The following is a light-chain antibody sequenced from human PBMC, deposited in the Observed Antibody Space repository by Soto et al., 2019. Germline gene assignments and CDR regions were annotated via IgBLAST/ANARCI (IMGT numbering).Light chain of an antibody. CDR1: QGVGSD. J-gene: IGKJ4*01. V-gene: IGKV1-9*01. CDR3: QQLNSYPLT. CDR2: DTS. Sequence: QLTQSPSSLSASVGDRVTITCRASQGVGSDLAWYQQKPGKAPKLLISDTSTSQSGVPSRFGGSGSGTDFTLTISSLQPEDFATYFCQQLNSYPLTFGGGTKV.